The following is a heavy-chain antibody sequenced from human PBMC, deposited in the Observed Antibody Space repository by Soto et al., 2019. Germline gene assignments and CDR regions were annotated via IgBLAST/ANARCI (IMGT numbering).Heavy chain of an antibody. J-gene: IGHJ6*02. V-gene: IGHV1-2*06. CDR3: ARSYEEAPPCTNGVSDYLRGYGMDV. D-gene: IGHD2-8*01. CDR2: INPNSGGT. Sequence: QVQLVQSGAEVKKPGASVKISCKASGYTFTGYYMHWVRQAHGQGLELMGRINPNSGGTNYAQNFQGRVTMTRDTSISTAYMELSRLRSDDTAVYYCARSYEEAPPCTNGVSDYLRGYGMDVWGQGTTVTVSS. CDR1: GYTFTGYY.